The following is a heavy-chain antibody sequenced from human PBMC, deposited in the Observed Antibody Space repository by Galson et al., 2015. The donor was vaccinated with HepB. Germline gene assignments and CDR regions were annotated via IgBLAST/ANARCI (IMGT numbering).Heavy chain of an antibody. V-gene: IGHV4-59*01. CDR3: ASVAAADTWAYYFDH. J-gene: IGHJ4*02. D-gene: IGHD6-13*01. CDR1: GDSISSYY. CDR2: IHYTGST. Sequence: SETLSLTCTVSGDSISSYYWTWIRQPPGKGLEWIGYIHYTGSTNYNPSLRSRLTLSVDTSKNQFSLKLSSVTAADTAVYYCASVAAADTWAYYFDHWGQGNLVIVSS.